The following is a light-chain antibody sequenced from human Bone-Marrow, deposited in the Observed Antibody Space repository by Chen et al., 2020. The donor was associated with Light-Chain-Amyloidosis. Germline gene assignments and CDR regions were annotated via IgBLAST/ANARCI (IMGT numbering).Light chain of an antibody. V-gene: IGLV6-57*01. CDR1: SGSIATNY. CDR3: QSYQGSSQGV. CDR2: EDA. Sequence: NFMLPQPHSVSESPGKTVIISCPRSSGSIATNYVQGYQQRPGSSPTTVIYEDAQRPSGVPHRFSGSIDRSSNSASLTISGLKTEDEADYYCQSYQGSSQGVFGGGTKLTVL. J-gene: IGLJ3*02.